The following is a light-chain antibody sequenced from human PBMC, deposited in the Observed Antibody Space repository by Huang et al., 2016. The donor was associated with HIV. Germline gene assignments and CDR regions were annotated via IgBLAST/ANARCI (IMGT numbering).Light chain of an antibody. V-gene: IGKV1-39*01. CDR3: QQGYSALIT. CDR1: QNINTY. Sequence: DILLTQSPSSLSASVGDSVTITCRASQNINTYLNWYQQKPGTAPNLLIHSASTLQTGVPSRFSGSGSGTDFTLTVNSLQPEDSATYYCQQGYSALITFGQGTRL. J-gene: IGKJ5*01. CDR2: SAS.